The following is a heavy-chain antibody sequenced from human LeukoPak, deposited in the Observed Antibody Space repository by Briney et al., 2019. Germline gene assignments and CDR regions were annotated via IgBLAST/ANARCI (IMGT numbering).Heavy chain of an antibody. V-gene: IGHV4-34*01. CDR1: GGSFSGYY. Sequence: SETLSLTCAVYGGSFSGYYWSWIRQPPGKGLEWIGEINHSGSTNYNPSLKSRVTISVDKSKNQFSLKLSSVTAADTAVYYCARLGGVGGNDYWGQGTLVTVSS. CDR2: INHSGST. D-gene: IGHD1-26*01. CDR3: ARLGGVGGNDY. J-gene: IGHJ4*02.